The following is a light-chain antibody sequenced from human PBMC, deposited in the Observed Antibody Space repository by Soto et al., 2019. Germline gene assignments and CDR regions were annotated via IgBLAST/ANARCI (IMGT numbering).Light chain of an antibody. V-gene: IGKV3-20*01. CDR2: NAF. CDR3: QQYGSSPPT. CDR1: QSVNIY. Sequence: EIVVSQSPATLSLSTGERATLSCRASQSVNIYLAWYQQKPGQAPRLLINNAFNRATGIPARFSGSGSGTDFTFTINRLEPEDFALYYCQQYGSSPPTFGQGTKVDIK. J-gene: IGKJ1*01.